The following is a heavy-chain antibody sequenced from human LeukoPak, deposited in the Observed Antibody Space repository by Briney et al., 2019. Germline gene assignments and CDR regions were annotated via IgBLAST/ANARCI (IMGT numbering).Heavy chain of an antibody. D-gene: IGHD4-17*01. CDR2: ISYDGSNK. J-gene: IGHJ4*02. V-gene: IGHV3-30-3*01. CDR1: GFTFSSYA. Sequence: PGRSLRLSCAASGFTFSSYAMHWVRQAPGKGLEWVAVISYDGSNKYYADSVKGRFTISRDNSKNTLYLQMNSLRAEDTAVYYCARRSGVTSPYYFDYWGQGTLVTVSS. CDR3: ARRSGVTSPYYFDY.